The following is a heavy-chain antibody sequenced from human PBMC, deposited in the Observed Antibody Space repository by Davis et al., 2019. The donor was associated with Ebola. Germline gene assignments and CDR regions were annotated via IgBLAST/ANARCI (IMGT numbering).Heavy chain of an antibody. Sequence: GESLKISCAASGFTFSSYAMSWVRQAPGKGLDWVSAISGSGGSTYYADSVKGRFTISRDNSKNTLYLHMNSLRAEDTAVYYCAKVLQATNILATTYYYYALDVWGQGTTVTVS. CDR3: AKVLQATNILATTYYYYALDV. V-gene: IGHV3-23*01. J-gene: IGHJ6*02. D-gene: IGHD5-12*01. CDR2: ISGSGGST. CDR1: GFTFSSYA.